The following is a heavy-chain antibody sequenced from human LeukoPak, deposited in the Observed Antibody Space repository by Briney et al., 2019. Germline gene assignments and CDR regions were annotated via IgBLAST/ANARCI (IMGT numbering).Heavy chain of an antibody. Sequence: GSLRLSCAASGFTVSSYWMHWVRQAPGKGLAWVSRINEDGTTINYADSVKGRFTISRDNAKNTLYLQMDSLRAEDTAVYYCVRDLGGSRDYWGQGTLVIVSS. CDR3: VRDLGGSRDY. CDR2: INEDGTTI. J-gene: IGHJ4*02. D-gene: IGHD3-16*01. V-gene: IGHV3-74*01. CDR1: GFTVSSYW.